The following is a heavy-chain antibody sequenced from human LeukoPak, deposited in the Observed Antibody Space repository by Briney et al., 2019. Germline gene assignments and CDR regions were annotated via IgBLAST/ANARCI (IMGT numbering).Heavy chain of an antibody. J-gene: IGHJ4*02. CDR3: ARDLEWCGKLLYAFDY. D-gene: IGHD3-10*01. Sequence: SQTLSLTCAISGDSFSSNSAAWNWLRQSPWRGLEWLGRTYYRSKWYNDYAVSVKSLISINPDTSKNQFSLQLSSVTPEDTAVYSCARDLEWCGKLLYAFDYWGQGTLVTVSS. CDR1: GDSFSSNSAA. CDR2: TYYRSKWYN. V-gene: IGHV6-1*01.